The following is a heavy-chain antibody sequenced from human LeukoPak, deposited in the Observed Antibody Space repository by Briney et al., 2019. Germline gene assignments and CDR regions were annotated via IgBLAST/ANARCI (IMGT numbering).Heavy chain of an antibody. CDR2: IYPGGNT. V-gene: IGHV3-53*01. CDR1: GFTVSANY. Sequence: GGSLRLSCAASGFTVSANYMTWVRQAPGKGLEWLSVIYPGGNTYYADSVKGRFTISRDNSKNTLYLQMSGLRAEDTAMYYCAKDHANTPVVTNWGQGILVSVSS. J-gene: IGHJ4*02. D-gene: IGHD2-21*02. CDR3: AKDHANTPVVTN.